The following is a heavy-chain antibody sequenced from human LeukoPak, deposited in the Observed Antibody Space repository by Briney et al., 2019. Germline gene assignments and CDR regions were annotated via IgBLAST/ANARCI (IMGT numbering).Heavy chain of an antibody. V-gene: IGHV4-31*03. CDR1: GGSISDGGFY. D-gene: IGHD2-8*02. J-gene: IGHJ5*02. CDR3: ARDRDCTGAICYGRIGNFFDP. CDR2: IYYSGST. Sequence: SQTLSLTCTVSGGSISDGGFYWSWIRQHPEKGLEWIGYIYYSGSTYYNPTLESRVTMSVDTSMKQFSLKLKSVTAADTAVYYCARDRDCTGAICYGRIGNFFDPWGQGILVTVSS.